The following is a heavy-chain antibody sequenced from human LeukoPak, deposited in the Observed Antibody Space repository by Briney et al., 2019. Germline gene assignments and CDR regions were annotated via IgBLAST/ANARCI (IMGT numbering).Heavy chain of an antibody. J-gene: IGHJ4*02. D-gene: IGHD5-12*01. CDR1: GGSISSYY. Sequence: PSETLSLTCTVSGGSISSYYWSWIRQPPGKGLEWIGYIYCSGSTNYNPSLKSRVTISVDTSKNQFSLKLSSVTAADTAVYYCARNSGYDFDLNRRGPQYYFDYWGQGTLVTVSS. CDR2: IYCSGST. V-gene: IGHV4-59*01. CDR3: ARNSGYDFDLNRRGPQYYFDY.